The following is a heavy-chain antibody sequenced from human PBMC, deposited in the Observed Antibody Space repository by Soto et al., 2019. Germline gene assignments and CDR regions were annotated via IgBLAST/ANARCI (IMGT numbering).Heavy chain of an antibody. CDR1: GFTFGSYF. V-gene: IGHV3-23*01. J-gene: IGHJ6*02. D-gene: IGHD1-1*01. CDR3: AKDLHWYGMDV. Sequence: EVQLLESGGGLVQPGESLRLSCAASGFTFGSYFMNWVRQAPGKGPEWVSDINKDGGRTHYADSVRGRFTISRDNSRNTLYLQMYRLRAEDTALYYCAKDLHWYGMDVWGQGTTVTVSS. CDR2: INKDGGRT.